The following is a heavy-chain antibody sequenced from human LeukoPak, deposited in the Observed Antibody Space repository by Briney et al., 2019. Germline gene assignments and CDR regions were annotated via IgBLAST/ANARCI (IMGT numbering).Heavy chain of an antibody. CDR2: IRYDGGNK. CDR3: AKGSGGSYFDY. Sequence: GGSLRLSCAASGFTLSSYTMHWVRQAPGKGLEWVAFIRYDGGNKYYADSVKGRFTISRDNSKDTLYLQMNSLSADDTAVYYCAKGSGGSYFDYWGQGTLVTVSS. J-gene: IGHJ4*02. V-gene: IGHV3-30*02. D-gene: IGHD3-16*01. CDR1: GFTLSSYT.